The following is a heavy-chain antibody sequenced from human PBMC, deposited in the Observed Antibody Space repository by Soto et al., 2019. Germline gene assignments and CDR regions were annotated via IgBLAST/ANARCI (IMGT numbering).Heavy chain of an antibody. CDR1: GFTFSSYS. CDR2: ISSSSSYI. D-gene: IGHD5-18*01. Sequence: PGGSLRLSCAASGFTFSSYSMNWVRQAPGKGLEWVSSISSSSSYIYYADSVKGRFTISRDNAKNSLYLQMNSLRAEDTAVYYCARDPGLMQLWSNDAFDIWGQGTMVTVSS. J-gene: IGHJ3*02. V-gene: IGHV3-21*01. CDR3: ARDPGLMQLWSNDAFDI.